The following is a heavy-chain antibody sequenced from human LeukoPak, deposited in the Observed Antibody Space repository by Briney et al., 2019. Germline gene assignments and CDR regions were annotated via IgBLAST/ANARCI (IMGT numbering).Heavy chain of an antibody. Sequence: SETLSLTCAVSGVSISSSNWWNWVRQPPGKGLEWIGEIYHSASTNYNPSLKSRVTISVDKSKNQFALKLSSVTAAGTGVDYCARLPDPWGQGTLVTVSS. J-gene: IGHJ5*02. CDR1: GVSISSSNW. CDR2: IYHSAST. V-gene: IGHV4-4*02. CDR3: ARLPDP.